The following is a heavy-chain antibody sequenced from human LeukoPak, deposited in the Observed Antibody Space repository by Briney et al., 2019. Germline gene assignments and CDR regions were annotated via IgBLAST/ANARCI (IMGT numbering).Heavy chain of an antibody. CDR1: GYTFTGCF. CDR2: IDPNSDNI. J-gene: IGHJ4*02. Sequence: PQASVTVSCKASGYTFTGCFIHYVRQAPGQGLEWMGWIDPNSDNIRYSETFKDRVTMTRDTSTSTAYMELSWLRSDDTAVYYCARSAYNYGYVYFDHWGQGTLVIVSS. V-gene: IGHV1-2*02. D-gene: IGHD5-18*01. CDR3: ARSAYNYGYVYFDH.